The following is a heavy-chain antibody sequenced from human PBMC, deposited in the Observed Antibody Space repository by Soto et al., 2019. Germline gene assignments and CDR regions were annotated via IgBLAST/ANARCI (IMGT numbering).Heavy chain of an antibody. J-gene: IGHJ5*02. CDR3: AREGEYWFDP. V-gene: IGHV3-11*01. D-gene: IGHD3-16*01. Sequence: GGSLRLSCVASGFNFSDHYMTWIRQAPGKGLEWVSSISSSGTTKEYADSVKGRFTISRDNAKNSLSLQMNSLRAEDTAVYYCAREGEYWFDPWGQGTLVTVSS. CDR1: GFNFSDHY. CDR2: ISSSGTTK.